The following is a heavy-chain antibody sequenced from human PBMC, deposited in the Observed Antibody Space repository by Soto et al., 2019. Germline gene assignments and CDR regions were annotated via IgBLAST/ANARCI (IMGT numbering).Heavy chain of an antibody. CDR3: ARSPGYYFDY. Sequence: SETLSLTCTVSGGSIGSCGYYWSGIRQHPGKGLEWIGYIYYSGITYYNPSLKSRVTISVDTPKNQFSLKLSSVTAADTAVYYCARSPGYYFDYWGQGTLVTVSS. J-gene: IGHJ4*02. CDR1: GGSIGSCGYY. V-gene: IGHV4-31*03. CDR2: IYYSGIT.